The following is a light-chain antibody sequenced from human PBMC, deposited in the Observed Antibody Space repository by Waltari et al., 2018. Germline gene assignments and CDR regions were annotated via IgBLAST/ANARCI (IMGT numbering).Light chain of an antibody. CDR2: DAS. CDR1: QSVSSY. CDR3: QQRSNWPLGYT. Sequence: ERATLSCRASQSVSSYLAWYQQKPGQAPRLLIYDASNRATGIPARFSGSGSGTDFTLTISSLEPEDFAVYYCQQRSNWPLGYTFGQGTKLEIK. V-gene: IGKV3-11*01. J-gene: IGKJ2*01.